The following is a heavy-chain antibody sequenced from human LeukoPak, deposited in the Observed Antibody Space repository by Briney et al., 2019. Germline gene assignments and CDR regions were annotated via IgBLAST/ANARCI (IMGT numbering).Heavy chain of an antibody. CDR2: INPNSGGT. D-gene: IGHD6-6*01. V-gene: IGHV1-2*02. J-gene: IGHJ5*02. CDR3: ARGVSSYLSYNWFDP. Sequence: ASVKVSCKASGYTFTGYYMHWVRQAPGQGLEWMGWINPNSGGTNYAQKFQGRVIMTRDTSISTAYMELSRLRSDDTAVYYCARGVSSYLSYNWFDPWGQGTLVTVSS. CDR1: GYTFTGYY.